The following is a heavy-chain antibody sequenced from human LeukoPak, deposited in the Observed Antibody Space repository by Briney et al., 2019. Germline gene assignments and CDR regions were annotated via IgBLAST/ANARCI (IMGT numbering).Heavy chain of an antibody. D-gene: IGHD1-26*01. Sequence: GSSVKVSCKASGGTFSSYTISWVRQAPGQGLEWMGWISAYNGNTNYAQKLQGRVTMTTDTSTSTAYMELRSLRSDDTAVYYCARDFLSGSYYRGAFDIWGQGTMVTVSS. J-gene: IGHJ3*02. CDR1: GGTFSSYT. CDR3: ARDFLSGSYYRGAFDI. CDR2: ISAYNGNT. V-gene: IGHV1-18*01.